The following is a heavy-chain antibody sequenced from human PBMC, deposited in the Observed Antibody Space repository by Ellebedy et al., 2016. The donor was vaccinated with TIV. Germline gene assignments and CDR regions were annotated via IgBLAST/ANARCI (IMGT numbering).Heavy chain of an antibody. Sequence: ASVKVSCKASGYIFTSYGITWVRQAPGQGLEWLGWINTSNGNTNYAQKFRHRVTMTTDASTNTAYMELRSLRSDDTAMYYCARDWGWGPRRTGLDYWGQGTLVTVSS. J-gene: IGHJ4*02. CDR3: ARDWGWGPRRTGLDY. CDR2: INTSNGNT. D-gene: IGHD1-1*01. V-gene: IGHV1-18*01. CDR1: GYIFTSYG.